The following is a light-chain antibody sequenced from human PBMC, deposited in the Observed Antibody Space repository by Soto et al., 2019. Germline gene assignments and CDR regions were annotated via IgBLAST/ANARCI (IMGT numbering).Light chain of an antibody. J-gene: IGKJ1*01. CDR3: QHYDNSPWS. Sequence: EIVLTQSPGTLSLSPGERATLSCRASQSVSSTYLAWYQHKPGQAPRLLIYGASSRATGIPDRFSGGGSGTDFTPSISRLAPEDFAVYYCQHYDNSPWSFGQGTKVEIK. V-gene: IGKV3-20*01. CDR1: QSVSSTY. CDR2: GAS.